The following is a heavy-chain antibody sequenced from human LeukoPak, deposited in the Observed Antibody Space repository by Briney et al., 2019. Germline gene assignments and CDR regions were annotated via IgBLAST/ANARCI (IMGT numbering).Heavy chain of an antibody. CDR2: IYTGGST. CDR1: GFTVSSNY. CDR3: ARDPVSSDVYNGMDV. Sequence: GWSLRLSCAASGFTVSSNYMSWVRQAPGRGLGWVSVIYTGGSTYFADSVKGRFTISRDNSKNTLYLQMNSLRAEDTAVYYCARDPVSSDVYNGMDVWGQGTTVTVSS. J-gene: IGHJ6*02. V-gene: IGHV3-53*01. D-gene: IGHD1-14*01.